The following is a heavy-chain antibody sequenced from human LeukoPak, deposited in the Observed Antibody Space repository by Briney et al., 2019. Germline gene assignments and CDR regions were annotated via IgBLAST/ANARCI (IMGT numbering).Heavy chain of an antibody. D-gene: IGHD3-22*01. CDR2: ISYDGNNK. CDR1: GFTFSSYA. J-gene: IGHJ4*02. Sequence: GGSLRLSCAASGFTFSSYAMSWVRQAPGKGLEWVAVISYDGNNKHYTDSVKGRFTISRDNSRNTLYLQMNSLRAEDTAVYYCAKEIYIHETYYHDSSGSALDYWGQGTLVTVSS. V-gene: IGHV3-30*18. CDR3: AKEIYIHETYYHDSSGSALDY.